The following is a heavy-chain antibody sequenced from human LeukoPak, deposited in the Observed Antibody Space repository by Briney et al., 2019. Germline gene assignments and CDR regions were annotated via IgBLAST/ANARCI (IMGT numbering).Heavy chain of an antibody. D-gene: IGHD2-15*01. CDR3: AKGSGGSVGDFDY. Sequence: PGGSLRLSCAASGFTFSSYAMSWVRQAPGKGLEWVSAISGSGGSTYYADSVKGRFTISRDNSESTLYLQMNSLRAEDTAVYYCAKGSGGSVGDFDYWGQGTLVTVSS. J-gene: IGHJ4*02. V-gene: IGHV3-23*01. CDR1: GFTFSSYA. CDR2: ISGSGGST.